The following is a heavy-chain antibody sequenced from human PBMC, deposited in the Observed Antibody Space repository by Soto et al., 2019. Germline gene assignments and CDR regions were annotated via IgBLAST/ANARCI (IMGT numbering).Heavy chain of an antibody. CDR2: FDPEDGET. CDR1: GYTLAELS. V-gene: IGHV1-24*01. Sequence: ASVKVSCKVSGYTLAELSMDWVRQAPGKGLEWMGGFDPEDGETLYAQKFQGRVTMAEDTSTGTAYMELSSLRSEDTAVYYCAAHFIVATIYVDYWGQGTPVTVSS. CDR3: AAHFIVATIYVDY. D-gene: IGHD5-12*01. J-gene: IGHJ4*02.